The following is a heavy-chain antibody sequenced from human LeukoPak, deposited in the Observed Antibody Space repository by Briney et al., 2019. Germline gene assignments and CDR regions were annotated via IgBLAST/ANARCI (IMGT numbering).Heavy chain of an antibody. CDR2: IIPIFGIA. J-gene: IGHJ4*02. CDR3: ARDYGDGGVFDY. Sequence: SVKASCKASGGTFSSYAISWVRQAPGQGLEWMGRIIPIFGIANYAQKFQGRVTITADKSTSTAYMELSSLRSEDTAVYYCARDYGDGGVFDYWGQGTLVTVSS. D-gene: IGHD4-17*01. V-gene: IGHV1-69*04. CDR1: GGTFSSYA.